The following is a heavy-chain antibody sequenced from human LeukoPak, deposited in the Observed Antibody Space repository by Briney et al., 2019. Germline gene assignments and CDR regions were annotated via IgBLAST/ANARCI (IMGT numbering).Heavy chain of an antibody. V-gene: IGHV4-61*02. Sequence: SETLSLTCTVSGGSISSGSYYWSWIRQPAGKGLEWIGRIYTSGSTNYNPSLKSRVTMSVDTSKNQFSLKLSSVTAADTAVYYCARVDSSGWLGGAFDIWGQGTMVTVSS. CDR2: IYTSGST. D-gene: IGHD6-19*01. J-gene: IGHJ3*02. CDR1: GGSISSGSYY. CDR3: ARVDSSGWLGGAFDI.